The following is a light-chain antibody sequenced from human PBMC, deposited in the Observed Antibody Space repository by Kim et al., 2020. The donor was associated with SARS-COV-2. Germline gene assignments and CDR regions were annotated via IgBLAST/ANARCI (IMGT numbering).Light chain of an antibody. CDR2: EVS. J-gene: IGLJ3*02. V-gene: IGLV2-18*02. Sequence: QSALTQPPSVSGSPGQSVTISCTGTSTDVGSYNRVSWYQQPPGTAPKLIICEVSNRPSGVPDRFSGSKSGNTASLTISGLQPEDEADYYCSSYTSSNTWGFGGGTQLTVL. CDR3: SSYTSSNTWG. CDR1: STDVGSYNR.